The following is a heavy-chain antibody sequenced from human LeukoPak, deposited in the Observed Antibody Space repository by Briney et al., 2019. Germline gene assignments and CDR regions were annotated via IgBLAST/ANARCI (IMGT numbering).Heavy chain of an antibody. Sequence: GGSLRLSCAASGFTFSSYWMHWVRQAPGKGLVWVSRINSDGSSTSYADSVKGRFTISRDNAKNTLYLQTNSLRAEDTAVYYCARGGDDIVVVPAASWFDPWGQGTLVTVSS. CDR2: INSDGSST. CDR1: GFTFSSYW. J-gene: IGHJ5*02. V-gene: IGHV3-74*01. D-gene: IGHD2-2*01. CDR3: ARGGDDIVVVPAASWFDP.